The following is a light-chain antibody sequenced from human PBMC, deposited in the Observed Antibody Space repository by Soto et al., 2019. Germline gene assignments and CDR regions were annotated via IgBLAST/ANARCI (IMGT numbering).Light chain of an antibody. CDR3: KQRRESPPFP. V-gene: IGKV3D-15*01. J-gene: IGKJ5*01. CDR2: GAS. Sequence: DIVMTQSPATLSVSPGEGATLSCRASQSVSGNLAWYQQKPGQAPRLLIYGASTRATGIPARFSGGEDWIVFPLTRSTVELVDLLVCYCKQRRESPPFPLGKGTRLEIK. CDR1: QSVSGN.